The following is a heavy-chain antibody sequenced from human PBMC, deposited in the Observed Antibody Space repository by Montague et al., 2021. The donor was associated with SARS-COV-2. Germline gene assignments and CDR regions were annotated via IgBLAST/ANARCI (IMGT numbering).Heavy chain of an antibody. Sequence: SETLSLTCTVSGGSISSYYWTWIRQPPGKGLEWIGYIYYTGSTNYNPSLESRVTISLDTSKNQFSLKLSSVTAADTAVYYCAVNSNYYYYYGMDVWGQGTTVTVSS. CDR3: AVNSNYYYYYGMDV. CDR2: IYYTGST. J-gene: IGHJ6*02. CDR1: GGSISSYY. D-gene: IGHD4-11*01. V-gene: IGHV4-59*13.